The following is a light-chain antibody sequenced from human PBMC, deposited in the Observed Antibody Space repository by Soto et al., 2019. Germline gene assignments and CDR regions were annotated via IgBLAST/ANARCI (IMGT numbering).Light chain of an antibody. CDR2: DAS. CDR1: QSVSSF. J-gene: IGKJ4*01. V-gene: IGKV3-11*01. Sequence: EIVLTQSPATLSLSPGERATLSCRASQSVSSFFVWYQQKRGQAPRLLIYDASKGATGIPARFSGSGSGTDFTLTISSLEPEDFAVYYCQQRLNWPLTFGGGTTVEIK. CDR3: QQRLNWPLT.